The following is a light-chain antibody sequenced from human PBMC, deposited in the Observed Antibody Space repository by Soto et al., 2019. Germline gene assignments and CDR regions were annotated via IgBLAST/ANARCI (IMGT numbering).Light chain of an antibody. V-gene: IGKV3-15*01. CDR2: GAS. J-gene: IGKJ2*01. CDR1: QSVGNN. CDR3: QQYDNWPPYT. Sequence: EIVITQSPAILSVSPGGRATLSCRASQSVGNNLAWFQQRPGQAPSLLIYGASTRAAGVPARFSGSGSGTGFTLTISSLQSEDFAVYYCQQYDNWPPYTFGQGTTVEIK.